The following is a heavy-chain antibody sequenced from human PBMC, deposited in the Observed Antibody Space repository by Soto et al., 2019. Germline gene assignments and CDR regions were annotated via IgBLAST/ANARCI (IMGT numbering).Heavy chain of an antibody. CDR1: GGSIGSDS. J-gene: IGHJ3*02. Sequence: SXTQSLTCTVSGGSIGSDSWTWIRQPPWERLEWIAYMSYSGSTNYNPSLRSRVTISLDTSKNHFSLKLSSVTAADTAMYYCARGLHYYDTSGYYPPWAFDIWGQGTMVT. CDR2: MSYSGST. D-gene: IGHD3-22*01. CDR3: ARGLHYYDTSGYYPPWAFDI. V-gene: IGHV4-59*01.